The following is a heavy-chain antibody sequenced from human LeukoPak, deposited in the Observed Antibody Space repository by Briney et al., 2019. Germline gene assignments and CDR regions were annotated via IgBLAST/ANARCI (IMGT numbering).Heavy chain of an antibody. Sequence: GGSLRLSCAASGFTFSSYAMHWVRQAPGKGLEWVTIISYDGSINYYADSVKGRFTISRDNSKNTLYLQMNSLRAEDTAVYYCARRAGAYSHPYDYWGQGTLVTVSS. V-gene: IGHV3-30*14. CDR2: ISYDGSIN. J-gene: IGHJ4*02. CDR3: ARRAGAYSHPYDY. CDR1: GFTFSSYA. D-gene: IGHD4/OR15-4a*01.